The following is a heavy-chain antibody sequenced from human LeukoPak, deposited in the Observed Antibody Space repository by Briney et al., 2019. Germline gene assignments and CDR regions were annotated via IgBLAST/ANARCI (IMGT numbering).Heavy chain of an antibody. CDR1: GFSLSTSGMC. J-gene: IGHJ6*02. CDR2: IDWDDDK. Sequence: SGPALVKPTQTLTLTCTFSGFSLSTSGMCVSWIRQPPGKALEWLALIDWDDDKYYSTSLKTRLTISKDTSKNQVVLTMTNVDPVDTATYYCARMGSSWFGEGDYGMDVWGQGTTVTVSS. V-gene: IGHV2-70*01. D-gene: IGHD3-10*01. CDR3: ARMGSSWFGEGDYGMDV.